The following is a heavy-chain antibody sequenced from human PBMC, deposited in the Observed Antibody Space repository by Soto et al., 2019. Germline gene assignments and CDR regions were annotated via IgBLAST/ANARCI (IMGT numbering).Heavy chain of an antibody. CDR2: ISAYNGNT. CDR3: ASYGDCVGSWFGP. CDR1: GYTFTSYG. J-gene: IGHJ5*02. Sequence: ASGKLSCKASGYTFTSYGISWVRLAPGQGLEWMGWISAYNGNTNYAQKLQGRVTMTTDTSTSTAYMELRSLRSDDTAVYYCASYGDCVGSWFGPSGQGTLVTGPS. D-gene: IGHD4-17*01. V-gene: IGHV1-18*01.